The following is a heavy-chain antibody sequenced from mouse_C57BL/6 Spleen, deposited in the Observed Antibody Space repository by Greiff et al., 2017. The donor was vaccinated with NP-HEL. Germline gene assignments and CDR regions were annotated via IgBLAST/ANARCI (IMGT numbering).Heavy chain of an antibody. Sequence: EVQLVESGGGLVKPGGSLKLSCAASGFTFSDYGMHWVRQAPEKGLEWVAYISSGSSTIYYADTVKGRSTISRDNAKNTLVLQMTSLRSEDTAMYDCARDLCISTGVDSMDYWGQGTSVTVSS. J-gene: IGHJ4*01. CDR3: ARDLCISTGVDSMDY. CDR2: ISSGSSTI. D-gene: IGHD1-1*01. CDR1: GFTFSDYG. V-gene: IGHV5-17*01.